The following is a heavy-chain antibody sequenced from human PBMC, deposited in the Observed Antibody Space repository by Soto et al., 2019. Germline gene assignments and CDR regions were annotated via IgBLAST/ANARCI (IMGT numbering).Heavy chain of an antibody. CDR1: GGTFSSYA. V-gene: IGHV1-69*06. Sequence: SVKVSCKASGGTFSSYAISWVRQAPGQGLEWMGGIIPIFGTANYAQKFQGSVTITADKSTSTAYMELSSLRSEDTAVYYCAAVAVAGPYYYYGMDVWGQGTTVTVSS. D-gene: IGHD6-19*01. J-gene: IGHJ6*02. CDR2: IIPIFGTA. CDR3: AAVAVAGPYYYYGMDV.